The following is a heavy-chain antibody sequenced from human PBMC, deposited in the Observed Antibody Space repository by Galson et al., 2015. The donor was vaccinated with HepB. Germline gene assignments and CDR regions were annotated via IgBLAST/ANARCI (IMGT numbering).Heavy chain of an antibody. D-gene: IGHD3-10*01. CDR3: ARWRFGEFDYYFDY. Sequence: SVKVSCKASGYTFTNYPIHWVRQAPGQGLEWMAWINADNGNTKYLQKFQGRVTITRDTSASTAYMEASSLTSEDTAIYYCARWRFGEFDYYFDYWGQGTLVTVSS. V-gene: IGHV1-3*01. J-gene: IGHJ4*02. CDR1: GYTFTNYP. CDR2: INADNGNT.